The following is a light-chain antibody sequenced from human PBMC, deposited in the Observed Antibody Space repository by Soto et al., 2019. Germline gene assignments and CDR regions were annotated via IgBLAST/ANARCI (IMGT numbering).Light chain of an antibody. J-gene: IGKJ1*01. CDR2: GAS. Sequence: TQSPGTLSLSPGERATLSCRASQTVRNNYLAWYQQKPGKAPKLLIYGASSLQSGVPSRFSGSGSGTDFTLTISSLQPEDFATFYCQQAYTFPRTFGQGTKVEIQ. CDR1: QTVRNNY. V-gene: IGKV1-12*01. CDR3: QQAYTFPRT.